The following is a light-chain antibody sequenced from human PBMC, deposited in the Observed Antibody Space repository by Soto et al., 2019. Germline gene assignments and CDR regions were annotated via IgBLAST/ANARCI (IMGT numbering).Light chain of an antibody. Sequence: DIVMTQSPDSLAVSLGERATINCKSSQSVLYSSNNKNYLAWYQQKPGQPPKLLIYWASTRESGVPDRFSGSGSGTDFTLTISSLQAEDVAVYYYQQYYSTPLTFGPGTKVDI. CDR3: QQYYSTPLT. J-gene: IGKJ3*01. CDR2: WAS. CDR1: QSVLYSSNNKNY. V-gene: IGKV4-1*01.